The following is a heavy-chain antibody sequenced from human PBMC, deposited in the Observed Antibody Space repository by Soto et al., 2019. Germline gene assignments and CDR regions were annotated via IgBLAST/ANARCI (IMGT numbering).Heavy chain of an antibody. Sequence: GGSLRLSCAASGLSFGTCARSWIRQAPGKGLEWVSAISANGQGIYYADSVRGRFTISRDNSKNTIFLHMDSLRAEDTAVYYCAKDRNYPRDQFHYWGQGTLVTVSS. CDR3: AKDRNYPRDQFHY. CDR1: GLSFGTCA. J-gene: IGHJ4*02. CDR2: ISANGQGI. V-gene: IGHV3-23*01. D-gene: IGHD1-7*01.